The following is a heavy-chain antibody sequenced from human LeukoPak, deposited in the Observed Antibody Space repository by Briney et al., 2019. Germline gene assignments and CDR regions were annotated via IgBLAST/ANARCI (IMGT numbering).Heavy chain of an antibody. CDR2: ISAFNCNT. V-gene: IGHV1-18*01. CDR3: AREYCSSTSCYNLDY. Sequence: AAVKVSSKASAYTFTSYGISWVRQAPGQGREWMGWISAFNCNTNYAQKLQGRVTVTTATSTRTAHLDLRSLTFDATDMHYCAREYCSSTSCYNLDYWGQGNLVTVSS. J-gene: IGHJ4*02. CDR1: AYTFTSYG. D-gene: IGHD2-2*02.